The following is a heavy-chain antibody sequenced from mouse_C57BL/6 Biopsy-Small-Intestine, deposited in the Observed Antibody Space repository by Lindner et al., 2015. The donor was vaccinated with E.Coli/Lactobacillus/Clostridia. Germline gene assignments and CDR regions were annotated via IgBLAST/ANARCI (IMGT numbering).Heavy chain of an antibody. D-gene: IGHD1-1*01. CDR2: MDPGSGVT. CDR3: ARRGLRGTQIYYGVDV. Sequence: SVKVSCKASGYSFTSYDITWVRQATGQGLELMGWMDPGSGVTYSAPRFQGKITMTRDTSVTTAYMELNSLTPDDTAVYFCARRGLRGTQIYYGVDVWGPGTTVTVSS. V-gene: IGHV1-81*01. CDR1: GYSFTSYD. J-gene: IGHJ1*01.